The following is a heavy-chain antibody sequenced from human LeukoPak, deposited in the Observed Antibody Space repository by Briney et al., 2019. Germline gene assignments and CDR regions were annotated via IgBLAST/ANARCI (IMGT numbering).Heavy chain of an antibody. Sequence: PGGSLRLSCAASGAIFSNHAMSWVRQAPGKGLEWVSLISGTGVTTYYAASVKGRFTISRDNSKNTLYLQMNSLGAEDTALYYCASTSMVRGVITPFDYWGQGTLVTVSS. D-gene: IGHD3-10*01. CDR1: GAIFSNHA. J-gene: IGHJ4*02. V-gene: IGHV3-23*01. CDR2: ISGTGVTT. CDR3: ASTSMVRGVITPFDY.